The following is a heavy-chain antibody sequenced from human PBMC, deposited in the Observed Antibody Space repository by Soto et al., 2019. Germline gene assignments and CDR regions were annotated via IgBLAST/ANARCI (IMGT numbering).Heavy chain of an antibody. J-gene: IGHJ6*02. D-gene: IGHD6-13*01. Sequence: GEPLKISCKGSGYSFTSYWISWVRQMPGKGLEWMGRIDPSDSYTNYSPSFQGHVTISADKSIRTAYLQWSSLKAPDTATYYCARHELQLGMDVWGQGTTVTVSS. CDR2: IDPSDSYT. CDR3: ARHELQLGMDV. V-gene: IGHV5-10-1*01. CDR1: GYSFTSYW.